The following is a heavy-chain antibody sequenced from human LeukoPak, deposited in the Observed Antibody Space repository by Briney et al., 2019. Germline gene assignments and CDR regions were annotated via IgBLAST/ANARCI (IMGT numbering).Heavy chain of an antibody. CDR3: AGDVRIVTMVRGVIIPAFYYGMDV. Sequence: GPLRLSCAASGFTVSSNYMSWVRQAPGKGLEWVSVIYSGGSTYYADSGKGRFTISRDNSKNTLYLQMNSLRAEDTAVYYCAGDVRIVTMVRGVIIPAFYYGMDVWGQGTTVTVSS. CDR1: GFTVSSNY. J-gene: IGHJ6*02. D-gene: IGHD3-10*01. V-gene: IGHV3-66*01. CDR2: IYSGGST.